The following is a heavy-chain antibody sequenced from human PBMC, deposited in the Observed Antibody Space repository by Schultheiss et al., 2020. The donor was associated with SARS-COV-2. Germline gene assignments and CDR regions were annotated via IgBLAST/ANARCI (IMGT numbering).Heavy chain of an antibody. CDR3: ARDVGQLVLDY. J-gene: IGHJ4*02. D-gene: IGHD6-6*01. V-gene: IGHV3-23*01. CDR1: GFTFSSYS. CDR2: ISGSGGST. Sequence: GESLKISCAASGFTFSSYSMNWVRQAPGKGLEWVSAISGSGGSTYYADSVKGRFTISRDNSKNTLYLQMNSLRAEDTAVYYCARDVGQLVLDYWGQGTLVTVSS.